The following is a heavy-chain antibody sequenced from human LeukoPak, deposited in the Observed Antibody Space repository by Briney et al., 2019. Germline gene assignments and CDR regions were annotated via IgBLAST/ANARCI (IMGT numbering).Heavy chain of an antibody. CDR3: ARVPRIAAAGTWYYYYGMDV. CDR2: IYHSGST. V-gene: IGHV4-4*02. Sequence: PSETLSLTCAVSGGSISSSNWWSWVRQPPGKGLEWIGEIYHSGSTNYNPSLKSRVTISVDKSKNQFSLKLSSVTAADTAVYYCARVPRIAAAGTWYYYYGMDVWGQGTTVTVSS. J-gene: IGHJ6*02. CDR1: GGSISSSNW. D-gene: IGHD6-13*01.